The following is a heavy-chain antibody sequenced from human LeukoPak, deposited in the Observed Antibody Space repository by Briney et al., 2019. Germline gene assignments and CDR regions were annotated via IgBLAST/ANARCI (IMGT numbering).Heavy chain of an antibody. V-gene: IGHV4-34*01. CDR3: ARGVSGYAAFDY. CDR2: INHSGST. CDR1: GGSFSGYY. D-gene: IGHD5-12*01. Sequence: PSETLSLTCAVYGGSFSGYYWSWIRQPPGKGLEWIGEINHSGSTNYNPSLKSRVTISVDTSKNQFSLKLSSVTAADTAVYYCARGVSGYAAFDYWGQGTLVTVSS. J-gene: IGHJ4*02.